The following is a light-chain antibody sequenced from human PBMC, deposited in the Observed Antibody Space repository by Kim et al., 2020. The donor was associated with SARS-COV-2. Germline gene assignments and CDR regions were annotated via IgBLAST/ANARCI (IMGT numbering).Light chain of an antibody. CDR2: LNSDGSH. CDR3: QTWGTGIHVI. Sequence: SVKLTCTLTSGHSSYAIAWHQQQPEKGPRYLMKLNSDGSHSKGDGLPDRFSGSSSGAERSLTISSLQSEDEADYYCQTWGTGIHVIFGGGTQLTVL. CDR1: SGHSSYA. J-gene: IGLJ2*01. V-gene: IGLV4-69*01.